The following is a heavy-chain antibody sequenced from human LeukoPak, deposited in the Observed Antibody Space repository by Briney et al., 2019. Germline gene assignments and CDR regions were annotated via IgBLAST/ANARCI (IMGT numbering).Heavy chain of an antibody. CDR3: ARGLGARMDV. J-gene: IGHJ6*02. CDR2: INHGGST. V-gene: IGHV4-34*01. Sequence: PSETLSLTCAVYGVSFSGYYWSWLRQSPGKGLEWIGEINHGGSTNYNPSLKSRVTISVDTSKSQFSLKLRSVTAADTAVYHCARGLGARMDVWGQGTPVTVYS. CDR1: GVSFSGYY. D-gene: IGHD3-3*01.